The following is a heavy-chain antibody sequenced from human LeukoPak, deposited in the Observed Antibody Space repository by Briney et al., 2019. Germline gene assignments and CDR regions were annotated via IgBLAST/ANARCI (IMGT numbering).Heavy chain of an antibody. Sequence: GGSLRLSCAASGFTFINAWMAWVRQAPGKGREWGGRIKAKAHGGTTDYAAPVKGRFTISRDDSKNTLHLQMDSLKIEDTAVYYCTTDGVGIEGATFDYWGQGTLVTVSS. J-gene: IGHJ4*02. V-gene: IGHV3-15*01. CDR3: TTDGVGIEGATFDY. CDR1: GFTFINAW. CDR2: IKAKAHGGTT. D-gene: IGHD1-26*01.